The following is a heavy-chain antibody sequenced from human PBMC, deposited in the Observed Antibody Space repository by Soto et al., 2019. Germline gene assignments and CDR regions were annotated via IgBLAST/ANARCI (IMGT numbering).Heavy chain of an antibody. CDR3: AREGATRRPSRPAIGWLES. V-gene: IGHV1-2*02. D-gene: IGHD2-2*02. CDR2: INVYNGET. J-gene: IGHJ5*01. CDR1: GCTFSGYH. Sequence: ASVKVSCKASGCTFSGYHMHWVRQAPGQGLEWMGWINVYNGETNIAQKFQGRVAMTRDTSITTAYVELSRLRFDDTAVYFCAREGATRRPSRPAIGWLESWGQGTLVTVSS.